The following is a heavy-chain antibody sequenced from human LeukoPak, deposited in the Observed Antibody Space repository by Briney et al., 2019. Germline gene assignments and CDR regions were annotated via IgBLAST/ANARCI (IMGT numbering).Heavy chain of an antibody. CDR2: IYYSGST. D-gene: IGHD3-3*01. J-gene: IGHJ5*02. CDR1: GGSISSSSYY. Sequence: SETLSLTCTDSGGSISSSSYYGGWIRQPPGKGLEWIGSIYYSGSTYYNPSLKSRVTISVDTSKNQFSLKLSSVTAADTAVYYCARKGFLEWLLPNWFDPWGQGTLVPVSS. CDR3: ARKGFLEWLLPNWFDP. V-gene: IGHV4-39*07.